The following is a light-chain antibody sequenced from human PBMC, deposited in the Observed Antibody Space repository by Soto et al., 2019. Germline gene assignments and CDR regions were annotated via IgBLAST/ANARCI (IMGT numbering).Light chain of an antibody. Sequence: QSALTQPPSASGSPGQSVTISCTGNSNDVGHSSFISWYQQHPGKGPKLIIYEVSKRPSGVPDRFSGSKSDNTASLSVSGLQDEDEADYFCNAQADNGKHVFGTGTKLTVL. CDR3: NAQADNGKHV. J-gene: IGLJ1*01. V-gene: IGLV2-8*01. CDR1: SNDVGHSSF. CDR2: EVS.